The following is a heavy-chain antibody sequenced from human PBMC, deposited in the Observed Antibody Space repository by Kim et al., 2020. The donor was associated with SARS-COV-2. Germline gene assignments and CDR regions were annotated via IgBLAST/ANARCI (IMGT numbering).Heavy chain of an antibody. J-gene: IGHJ6*02. V-gene: IGHV4-59*01. CDR2: IYYSGST. D-gene: IGHD2-2*01. CDR1: GGSISSYY. CDR3: ARAPVPAAFDYYYGMDV. Sequence: SETLSLTCTVSGGSISSYYWSWIRQPPGKGLEWIGYIYYSGSTNYNPSLKSRVTISVDTSKNQFSLKLSSVTAADTAVYYCARAPVPAAFDYYYGMDVWGQGTTVTVSS.